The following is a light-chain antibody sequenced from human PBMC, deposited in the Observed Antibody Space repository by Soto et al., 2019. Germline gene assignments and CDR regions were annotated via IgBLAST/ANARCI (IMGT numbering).Light chain of an antibody. J-gene: IGLJ3*02. CDR2: GTT. CDR1: SSNIGAGYD. CDR3: AVWDDNLNGPL. Sequence: QSVLTQTPSVSGAPGQRVTISCTGRSSNIGAGYDVHWYQHLPGTAPKLLIYGTTNRPSGVPDRFSGSKSGISASLAISGLQSEDEADYYCAVWDDNLNGPLFGGGTKVTVL. V-gene: IGLV1-40*01.